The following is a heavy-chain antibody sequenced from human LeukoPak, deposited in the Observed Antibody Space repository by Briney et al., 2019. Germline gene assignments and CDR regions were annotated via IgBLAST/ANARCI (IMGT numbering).Heavy chain of an antibody. D-gene: IGHD3-22*01. CDR1: GGTFSSYA. CDR2: IIPILGIA. CDR3: ARSPYYYDSSGYLRYGMDV. Sequence: EASVKVSCKASGGTFSSYAISWVRQAPGQGLEWMGRIIPILGIANYAQKFQGRVTITADKSTSTAYMELSSLRSEDTAVYYCARSPYYYDSSGYLRYGMDVWGQGTTVTVSS. J-gene: IGHJ6*02. V-gene: IGHV1-69*04.